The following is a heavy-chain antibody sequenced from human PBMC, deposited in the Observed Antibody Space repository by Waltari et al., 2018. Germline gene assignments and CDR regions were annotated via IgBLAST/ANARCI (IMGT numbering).Heavy chain of an antibody. CDR1: EFGFSNFW. J-gene: IGHJ4*02. V-gene: IGHV3-74*01. D-gene: IGHD1-26*01. CDR2: TNKDGSGT. CDR3: VREKDLGGTCVFDF. Sequence: EVQLVESGGGLVQIGGPPRLSGAAFEFGFSNFWRDWVRHVPGKGLVWVARTNKDGSGTAYADFVEGRLTISRDNAKSTLHLQMTSLTAEDTAVYYCVREKDLGGTCVFDFWGRGTLVTVSS.